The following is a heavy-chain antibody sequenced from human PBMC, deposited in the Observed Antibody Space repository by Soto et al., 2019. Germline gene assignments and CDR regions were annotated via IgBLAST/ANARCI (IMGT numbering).Heavy chain of an antibody. CDR3: ASWPLREHAYDI. Sequence: PGGSLRLSCAASGFTVSGKKYLAWVRQAPGKGLEWVSALYDVDGTYYADSVKGRFTTSADSSKTIVYLQMNGLRPDDTAVYYCASWPLREHAYDIWVQGTTVTVSS. J-gene: IGHJ3*02. CDR2: LYDVDGT. CDR1: GFTVSGKKY. V-gene: IGHV3-53*01. D-gene: IGHD4-17*01.